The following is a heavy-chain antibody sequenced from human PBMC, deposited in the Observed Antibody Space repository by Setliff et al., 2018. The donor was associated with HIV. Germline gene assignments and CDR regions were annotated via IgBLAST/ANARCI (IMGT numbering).Heavy chain of an antibody. Sequence: ASVKVSCKASGYTFTTYYIHWVRQAPGQGLEWMGIINPSGGSTSYAQKFQGRVTMTRDTSTSTVYVELSSLRSEDTAVYYCARGGDILVVSAAPDYWGQGTQVTVSS. V-gene: IGHV1-46*01. J-gene: IGHJ4*02. CDR2: INPSGGST. D-gene: IGHD2-2*01. CDR3: ARGGDILVVSAAPDY. CDR1: GYTFTTYY.